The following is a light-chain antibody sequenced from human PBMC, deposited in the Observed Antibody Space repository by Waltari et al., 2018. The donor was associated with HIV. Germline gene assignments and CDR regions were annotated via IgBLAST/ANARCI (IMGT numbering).Light chain of an antibody. V-gene: IGLV7-43*01. CDR3: LLYFGGSLHWA. CDR2: NTD. CDR1: TGTIKTIFH. J-gene: IGLJ3*02. Sequence: QPVVTQEPSLTVSPGETITLTCGSATGTIKTIFHTNWVQQRPGQPPKTLIYNTDVKFFWPPSRFSASLLGGKAALTLSNVKPEDEATYYCLLYFGGSLHWAFGEGTKLTV.